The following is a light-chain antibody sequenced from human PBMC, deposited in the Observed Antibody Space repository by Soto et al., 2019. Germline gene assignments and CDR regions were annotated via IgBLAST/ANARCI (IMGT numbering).Light chain of an antibody. V-gene: IGKV3-15*01. CDR3: HQYDKWPRT. CDR2: GVS. Sequence: EIVMTQFPATLSVSPGQRATLSCRASQSLSSDLAWYQQKPGQAPRLLIYGVSTRATGVPARFSGSGSGTEFTLTISSLQSEDFAVYYCHQYDKWPRTFGQGTKVEIK. J-gene: IGKJ1*01. CDR1: QSLSSD.